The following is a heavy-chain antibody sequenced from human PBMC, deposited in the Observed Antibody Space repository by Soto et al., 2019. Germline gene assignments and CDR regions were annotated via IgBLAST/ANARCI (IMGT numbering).Heavy chain of an antibody. J-gene: IGHJ2*01. CDR1: GFTFINYA. CDR2: ISGGGDRA. V-gene: IGHV3-23*01. Sequence: EVQLLESGGGLVQPGGSLRLSCVGSGFTFINYAMNWVRQTPGKGLEWVSTISGGGDRAFDADTVKGRFTISRDNYKNTVNLQMNSLRADDTAVYYCARKVLGSTSRPDWWYFDLWRRGTLVTVSS. D-gene: IGHD2-2*01. CDR3: ARKVLGSTSRPDWWYFDL.